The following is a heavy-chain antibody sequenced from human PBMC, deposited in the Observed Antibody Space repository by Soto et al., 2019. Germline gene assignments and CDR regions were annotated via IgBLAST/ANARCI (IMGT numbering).Heavy chain of an antibody. J-gene: IGHJ5*02. CDR1: GYSSSTYY. V-gene: IGHV4-59*01. CDR3: ARSYCADSVSCNWFDP. D-gene: IGHD2-8*02. CDR2: INYSGRS. Sequence: QVQLQESGPGLVKSSETLSLTCSVSGYSSSTYYWCWIRQPPGKGLEWICYINYSGRSNHNPSLKSRHGIAVDASTNQVALKLTSLTAADTAVYYCARSYCADSVSCNWFDPWGQGTLVVVSS.